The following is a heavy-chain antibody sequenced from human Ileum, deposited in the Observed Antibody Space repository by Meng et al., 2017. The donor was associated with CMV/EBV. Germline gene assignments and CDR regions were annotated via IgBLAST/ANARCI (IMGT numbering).Heavy chain of an antibody. CDR3: ARTGYSSSSRFGLGAFYY. CDR1: SFSGYY. V-gene: IGHV4-34*01. J-gene: IGHJ4*02. Sequence: SFSGYYWSWIRQPPGKGLGWIGEINHSGSTNYNPSLKSRVTISVDTSKNQFSLKLSSVTAADTAVYYCARTGYSSSSRFGLGAFYYWGQGTLVTVSS. CDR2: INHSGST. D-gene: IGHD6-6*01.